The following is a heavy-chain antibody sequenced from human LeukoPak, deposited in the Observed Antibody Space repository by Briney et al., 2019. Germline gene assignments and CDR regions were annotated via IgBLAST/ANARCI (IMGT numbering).Heavy chain of an antibody. CDR2: INHSGST. V-gene: IGHV4-34*01. D-gene: IGHD3-22*01. CDR1: GGSFSGYY. CDR3: ARYDSSGYYQYYYYGMDV. Sequence: PSETLSLTCAVYGGSFSGYYWSWIRQPPGKGLEWIGEINHSGSTNYNPSLKSRVTISVDTSKNQFSLKLSSVTAADTAVYYCARYDSSGYYQYYYYGMDVWGQGTTVTVSS. J-gene: IGHJ6*02.